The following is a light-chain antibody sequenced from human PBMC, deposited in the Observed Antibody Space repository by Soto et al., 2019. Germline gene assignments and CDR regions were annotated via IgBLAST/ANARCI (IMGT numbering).Light chain of an antibody. CDR3: EQLYNTPPWR. CDR1: QSISSY. V-gene: IGKV1-39*01. Sequence: DVQMTQSPSSLSASVGDRVTITCRASQSISSYLNWYQQKTGKAPKLLIYAVSSLQSGVPSRFIGRGSGPRYNVAISRLQPAEFASYCCEQLYNTPPWRFG. CDR2: AVS. J-gene: IGKJ1*01.